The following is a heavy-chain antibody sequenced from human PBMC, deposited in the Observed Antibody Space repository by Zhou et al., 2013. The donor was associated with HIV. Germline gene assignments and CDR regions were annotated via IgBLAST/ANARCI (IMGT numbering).Heavy chain of an antibody. Sequence: QVQLQESGPGLVRPSETLSLTCSVSGGSIASDDYFWSWIRQPPGKGLEWIGEINHGGNTNYNPSLKSRVTISVDTSKNQFSLKLSSVTAADTAVYYCARGRRFGAVPGERRYMDVWGKGTTVTVSS. CDR1: GGSIASDDYF. V-gene: IGHV4-61*08. CDR2: INHGGNT. D-gene: IGHD2-8*02. CDR3: ARGRRFGAVPGERRYMDV. J-gene: IGHJ6*03.